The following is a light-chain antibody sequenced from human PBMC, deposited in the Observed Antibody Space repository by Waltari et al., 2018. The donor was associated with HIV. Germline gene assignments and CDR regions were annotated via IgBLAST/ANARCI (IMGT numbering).Light chain of an antibody. J-gene: IGKJ2*01. CDR2: GVS. Sequence: DVQMTQSPSSLSASVGDRVAITCRASQGIGSDLAWYQQKPGKVPRLLIYGVSTLQSVVPARFSGSGSGTDFTLTITNLQTEDFSFYYCQRYDRAPYTFGPGTRLELK. CDR3: QRYDRAPYT. CDR1: QGIGSD. V-gene: IGKV1-27*01.